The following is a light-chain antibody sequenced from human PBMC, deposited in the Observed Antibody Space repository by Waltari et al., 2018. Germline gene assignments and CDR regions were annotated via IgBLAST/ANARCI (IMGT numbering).Light chain of an antibody. CDR3: TSDAEGNNCYV. CDR2: EVR. Sequence: QSALTQPPSASGSPGQSVTISCTGTSSDVGAYDRVSWYQQHPGKAPKLLIYEVRQRPSGVPGRFSGSRSGNTASLTVSGLQAEDEADYYCTSDAEGNNCYVFGTGTKVTVL. CDR1: SSDVGAYDR. V-gene: IGLV2-8*01. J-gene: IGLJ1*01.